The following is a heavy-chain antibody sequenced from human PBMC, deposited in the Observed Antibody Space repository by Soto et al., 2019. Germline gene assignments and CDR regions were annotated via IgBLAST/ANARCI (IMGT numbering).Heavy chain of an antibody. V-gene: IGHV4-59*01. CDR1: GGSISGYY. J-gene: IGHJ6*02. Sequence: SETLSLTCTVSGGSISGYYWSWIRQPPGKGLEWIGYMYNTGSTVYNPSFKSRVTISVDTSKNQFSLKLNSVTAADTAVYYCARDLWGYCGTDWYRFDPWGQGTTVTVSS. CDR2: MYNTGST. CDR3: ARDLWGYCGTDWYRFDP. D-gene: IGHD2-21*02.